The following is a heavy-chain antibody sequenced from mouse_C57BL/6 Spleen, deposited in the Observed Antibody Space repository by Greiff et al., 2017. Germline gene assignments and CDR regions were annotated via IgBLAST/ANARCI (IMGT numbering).Heavy chain of an antibody. CDR2: INPRNGGT. J-gene: IGHJ2*01. V-gene: IGHV1-53*01. CDR1: GYTFTSYW. Sequence: QVQLQQPGTELVKPGASVKLSCKASGYTFTSYWMPWVKQRPGQGLEWIGNINPRNGGTNYNDKFKSKATLTVDKSSSTAYMQLSSLTSEDSAVYYCAREGRLITTEGDFDYWGQGTTLTVSS. CDR3: AREGRLITTEGDFDY. D-gene: IGHD1-1*01.